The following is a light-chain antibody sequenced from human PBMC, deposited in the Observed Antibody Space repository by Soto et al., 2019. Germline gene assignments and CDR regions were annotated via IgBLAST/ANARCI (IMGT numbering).Light chain of an antibody. Sequence: EIVMTQSPATLSVSPGERATLSCRASQSVSRNLAWYQQKPGQTPRLLIYDASSRATGIPARFSGSGSGTDFTLTISSLQSEDFAVYYWQQYNNWPLTFGGGTKVEIK. V-gene: IGKV3-15*01. CDR3: QQYNNWPLT. CDR1: QSVSRN. CDR2: DAS. J-gene: IGKJ4*01.